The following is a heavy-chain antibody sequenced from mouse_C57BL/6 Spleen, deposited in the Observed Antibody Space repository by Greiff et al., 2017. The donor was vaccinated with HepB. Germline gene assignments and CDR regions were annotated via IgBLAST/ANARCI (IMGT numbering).Heavy chain of an antibody. CDR2: INPGSGGT. CDR3: ARSLLRNAMDY. J-gene: IGHJ4*01. V-gene: IGHV1-54*01. Sequence: QVQLQQSGAELVRPGTSVKVSCKASGYAFTNYLIEWVKQRPGQGLEWIGVINPGSGGTNYNEKFKGKATLTADKSSSTAYLQLSSLTSEDSAVYFCARSLLRNAMDYWGQGTSVTVSS. D-gene: IGHD1-1*01. CDR1: GYAFTNYL.